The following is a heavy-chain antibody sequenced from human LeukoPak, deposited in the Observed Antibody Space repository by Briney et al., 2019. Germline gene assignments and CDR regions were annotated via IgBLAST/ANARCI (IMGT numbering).Heavy chain of an antibody. D-gene: IGHD3-22*01. CDR3: ARADQPYYYDSSGPGAFDI. V-gene: IGHV1-18*01. CDR1: GYTFTSYG. CDR2: ISAYNGNT. J-gene: IGHJ3*02. Sequence: GASVKVSCKASGYTFTSYGISWVRQAPGQGLEWMGWISAYNGNTNYAQKLQGRVTMTTDTSTSTAYMELRSLRSDDTAVYYCARADQPYYYDSSGPGAFDIWGQGTMVTVSS.